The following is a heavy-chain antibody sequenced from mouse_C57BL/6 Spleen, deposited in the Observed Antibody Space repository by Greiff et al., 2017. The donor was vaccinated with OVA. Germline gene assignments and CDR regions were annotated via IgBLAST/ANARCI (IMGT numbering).Heavy chain of an antibody. Sequence: QVQLQQPGTELVKPGASVKLSCKASGYTFTSYWMHWVKQRPGQGLEWIGNINPSNGGTNYNEKFKSKATLTVDKSSSTAYMQLSSLTSEDSAVYYCARVSSGYVGNYYAMDYWGQGTSVTVSS. D-gene: IGHD3-2*02. J-gene: IGHJ4*01. V-gene: IGHV1-53*01. CDR3: ARVSSGYVGNYYAMDY. CDR1: GYTFTSYW. CDR2: INPSNGGT.